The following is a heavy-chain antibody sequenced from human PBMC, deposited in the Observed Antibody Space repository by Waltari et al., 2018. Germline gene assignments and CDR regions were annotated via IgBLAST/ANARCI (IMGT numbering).Heavy chain of an antibody. CDR1: GFTFGNYA. Sequence: EVQLLESGGGWVQPGGSLRLSCAASGFTFGNYAIIWVRQAPGKGRGCVSLFSGGAGYTKYADSVRGRFTISRDNSKNMLYLQMSSLRVEDTAIYYCAKGGVNWNVRDGFDSWGQGTPVTVSS. CDR2: FSGGAGYT. D-gene: IGHD1-1*01. CDR3: AKGGVNWNVRDGFDS. J-gene: IGHJ4*02. V-gene: IGHV3-23*01.